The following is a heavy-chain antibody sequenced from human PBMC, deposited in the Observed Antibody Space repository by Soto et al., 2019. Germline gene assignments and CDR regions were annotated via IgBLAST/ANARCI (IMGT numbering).Heavy chain of an antibody. CDR2: ISGSGSPI. CDR1: GFSFSDYY. J-gene: IGHJ6*03. CDR3: VSSKLQSDTYYYFHYMDV. V-gene: IGHV3-11*01. D-gene: IGHD2-15*01. Sequence: PGGSLRLSCATSGFSFSDYYMSWIRQAPGKGLEWVSYISGSGSPISYADSVKGRFTISRDNARNSLYLQMNSLRAEDTAVYYCVSSKLQSDTYYYFHYMDVWGKGTTVTVSS.